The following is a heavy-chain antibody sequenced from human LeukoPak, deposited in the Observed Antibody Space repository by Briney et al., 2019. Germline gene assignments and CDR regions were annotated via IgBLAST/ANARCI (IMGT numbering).Heavy chain of an antibody. D-gene: IGHD5-24*01. CDR2: INPSGGST. CDR3: ARSRDGYNYWFDP. CDR1: GYTFTSYY. J-gene: IGHJ5*02. Sequence: ASVKVSCKASGYTFTSYYMHRVRQAPGQGLEWMGIINPSGGSTSYPQKFQGRVTMTRDTSTSTVYMELSSLRSEDTAVYYCARSRDGYNYWFDPWGQGTLVTVSS. V-gene: IGHV1-46*01.